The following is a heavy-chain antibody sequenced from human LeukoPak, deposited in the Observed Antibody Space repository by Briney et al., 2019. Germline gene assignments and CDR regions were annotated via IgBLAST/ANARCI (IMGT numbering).Heavy chain of an antibody. CDR3: VRRYCTNGVCYALNY. CDR2: IRYDGSNK. CDR1: GFTFSSYG. V-gene: IGHV3-30*02. Sequence: GGSLRLSCAASGFTFSSYGMHWVRQAPGKGLEWVAFIRYDGSNKYYADSVKGRFTISRDNSKNTLYLQMSSLRVEDTAVYYCVRRYCTNGVCYALNYWGQGTLVTVSS. J-gene: IGHJ4*02. D-gene: IGHD2-8*01.